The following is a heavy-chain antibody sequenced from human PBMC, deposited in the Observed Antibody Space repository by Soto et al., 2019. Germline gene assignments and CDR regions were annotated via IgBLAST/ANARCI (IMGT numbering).Heavy chain of an antibody. V-gene: IGHV4-59*01. CDR1: GGSISRYY. Sequence: SETLSPTCTVSGGSISRYYWSWIRQPPGKGLEWIGYIYYSGSTNYNPSLKSRVTISVDTSKNQFSLKLSSVTAADTAVYYCASLPPTGSRAVADDYWGQGTLVTVSP. D-gene: IGHD6-19*01. CDR2: IYYSGST. J-gene: IGHJ4*02. CDR3: ASLPPTGSRAVADDY.